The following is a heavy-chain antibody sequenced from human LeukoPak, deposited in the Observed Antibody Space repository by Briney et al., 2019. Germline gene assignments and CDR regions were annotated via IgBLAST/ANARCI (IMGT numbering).Heavy chain of an antibody. J-gene: IGHJ3*02. D-gene: IGHD6-13*01. CDR3: ARKMKTEDRVGTFDI. V-gene: IGHV3-21*01. CDR1: GFTLSRHN. CDR2: SGTDGSYT. Sequence: PGGSLRLSRAASGFTLSRHNMNWVRQAPKKGLEWVSSSGTDGSYTYYADSVQGRFTTSRDNAKNSLYLQMNSLTAEDTAVYYCARKMKTEDRVGTFDIWGQGTMVTVSS.